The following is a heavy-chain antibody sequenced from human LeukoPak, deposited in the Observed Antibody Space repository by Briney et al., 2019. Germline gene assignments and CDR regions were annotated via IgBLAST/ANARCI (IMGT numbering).Heavy chain of an antibody. CDR2: IYGSGST. CDR3: ARGLDDFWSGYPGGWFDP. CDR1: GGSIRSY. Sequence: PSETLSLTCTVSGGSIRSYWSWIRQPAGKGLEWIGRIYGSGSTDYNPSLKSRVTMSIDTSKNQFSLNLISVTAADTAVYYCARGLDDFWSGYPGGWFDPWGQGTLVTVSS. J-gene: IGHJ5*02. D-gene: IGHD3-3*01. V-gene: IGHV4-4*07.